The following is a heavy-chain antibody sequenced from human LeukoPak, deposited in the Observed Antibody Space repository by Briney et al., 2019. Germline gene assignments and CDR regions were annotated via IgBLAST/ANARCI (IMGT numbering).Heavy chain of an antibody. J-gene: IGHJ5*02. V-gene: IGHV1-2*02. D-gene: IGHD2-2*01. CDR3: ARRGDEYDLLNDWFDP. CDR1: GYTFTGYF. Sequence: ASVKVSCKASGYTFTGYFLHWVRQAPGQGLEWMGYINPNSGVTNYAQKFQGRVTMTRDTSISTVYMELNRLTSDDTAVYYCARRGDEYDLLNDWFDPGAREPWSPSPQ. CDR2: INPNSGVT.